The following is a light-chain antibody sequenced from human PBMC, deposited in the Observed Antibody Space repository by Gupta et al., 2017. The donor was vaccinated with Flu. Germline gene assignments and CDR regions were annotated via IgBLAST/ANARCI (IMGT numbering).Light chain of an antibody. Sequence: QSALTQPASVSGSPGQSITIPCTGTSSDLNDYNSVSWYQRHPGKAPKLIIFEVYNRSSGVSNRFSGSKSGNTASLTISGLQVEDEATYYCISYTSRTSFVFGTGTEVSVL. V-gene: IGLV2-14*01. CDR1: SSDLNDYNS. CDR2: EVY. CDR3: ISYTSRTSFV. J-gene: IGLJ1*01.